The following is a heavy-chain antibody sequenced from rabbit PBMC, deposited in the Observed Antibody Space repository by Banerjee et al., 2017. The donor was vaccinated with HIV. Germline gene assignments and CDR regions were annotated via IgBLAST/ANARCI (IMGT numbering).Heavy chain of an antibody. V-gene: IGHV1S45*01. CDR3: ARSVVAGVSL. Sequence: QEQLEESGGDLVKPEGSLTLTCTASGSDISSHSMCWVRQAPGKGLEWIACIIISNGNTYYASWAKGRFTISKTSSTTVTLQMTSLTAADTATYFCARSVVAGVSLWGPGTLVTVS. D-gene: IGHD4-1*01. CDR1: GSDISSHS. CDR2: IIISNGNT. J-gene: IGHJ6*01.